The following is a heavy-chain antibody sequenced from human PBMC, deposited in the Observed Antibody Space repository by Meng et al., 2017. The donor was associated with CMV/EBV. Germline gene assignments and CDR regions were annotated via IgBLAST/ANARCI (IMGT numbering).Heavy chain of an antibody. CDR1: GGSLSGYY. Sequence: SETLSLTCAVYGGSLSGYYWSWIRQPPGKGLEWTGEINYSGTTNHNPSLKSRVTISLDSSKNQFSLNLNSVTAADTAVYYCARGYCSSTNCPEGYWGQGTLVTVSS. J-gene: IGHJ4*02. CDR2: INYSGTT. D-gene: IGHD2-2*01. V-gene: IGHV4-34*01. CDR3: ARGYCSSTNCPEGY.